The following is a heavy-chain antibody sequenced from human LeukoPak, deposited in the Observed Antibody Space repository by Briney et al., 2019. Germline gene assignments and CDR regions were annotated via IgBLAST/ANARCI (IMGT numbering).Heavy chain of an antibody. J-gene: IGHJ4*02. CDR2: INQGGSVK. V-gene: IGHV3-7*01. CDR1: GFTFHDYG. D-gene: IGHD5-12*01. Sequence: GGPLRLSCAASGFTFHDYGMSWVRQAPGKGLEWVANINQGGSVKYYVDSVKGRFTISRDDAKSSLYVQMNSLRGEDTAVYYCARFGYSGWNLEYWGQGTLSPSPQ. CDR3: ARFGYSGWNLEY.